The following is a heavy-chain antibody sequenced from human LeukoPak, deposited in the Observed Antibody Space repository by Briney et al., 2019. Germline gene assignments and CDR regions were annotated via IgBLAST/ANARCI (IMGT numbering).Heavy chain of an antibody. Sequence: SETLSLTCAVYGGSFTGYYWSWIRQPPGKGLEWIGEINHSGSTNYNPSLKSRVTISVDTSKTQFSLKLSSVTAGDTAVYYCARGVSGYYYGSGSYWGLDYWGQGTLVTVSS. D-gene: IGHD3-10*01. CDR2: INHSGST. J-gene: IGHJ4*02. CDR3: ARGVSGYYYGSGSYWGLDY. V-gene: IGHV4-34*01. CDR1: GGSFTGYY.